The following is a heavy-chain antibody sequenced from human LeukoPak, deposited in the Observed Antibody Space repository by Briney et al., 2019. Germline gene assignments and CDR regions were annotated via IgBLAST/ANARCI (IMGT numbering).Heavy chain of an antibody. Sequence: GGSLRLSCAASGFPFSGYGMHWVRQAPGKGLEWVARLVYDERSDYANSVKGRFSISRDNSKNTLFLDMSDLRVEDTAVYYCARDLSAAFDFWGQGVLVPVSS. V-gene: IGHV3-33*05. CDR1: GFPFSGYG. D-gene: IGHD6-19*01. CDR2: LVYDERS. J-gene: IGHJ4*02. CDR3: ARDLSAAFDF.